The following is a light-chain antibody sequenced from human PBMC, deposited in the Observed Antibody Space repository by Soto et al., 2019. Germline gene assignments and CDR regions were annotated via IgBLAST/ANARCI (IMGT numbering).Light chain of an antibody. J-gene: IGKJ5*01. CDR1: QGISSY. CDR3: QQYGGSTIT. V-gene: IGKV1-9*01. Sequence: IQVTQSGSTLSGSVGDRVTITWGASQGISSYLAWYQQKPGKAPKLLIYAASTLQSGVPSRFSGSGSGTEFTLTISSLQPDAFAVYYCQQYGGSTITFGLGTRLEIK. CDR2: AAS.